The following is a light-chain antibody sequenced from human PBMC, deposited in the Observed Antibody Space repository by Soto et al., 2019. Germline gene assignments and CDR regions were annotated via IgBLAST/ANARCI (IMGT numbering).Light chain of an antibody. J-gene: IGLJ2*01. CDR3: CSYAGSSTPVV. V-gene: IGLV2-23*01. CDR2: EGS. CDR1: SSDVGSYNL. Sequence: QSALTQPASVSGSPGQSITISCTGTSSDVGSYNLVSWYQQHPGKAPKLMIYEGSKRPSGVSNRFSGSKSGNTASLTISGLQPEDEAYYYCCSYAGSSTPVVFGGGTQLTVL.